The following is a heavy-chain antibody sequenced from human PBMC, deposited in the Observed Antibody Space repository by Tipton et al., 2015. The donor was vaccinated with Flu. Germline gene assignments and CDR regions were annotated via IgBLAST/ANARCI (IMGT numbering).Heavy chain of an antibody. J-gene: IGHJ4*02. CDR3: TAGVGATDHDY. CDR2: IKEDGSEK. V-gene: IGHV3-7*03. D-gene: IGHD1-26*01. CDR1: GFTFRNYW. Sequence: SLRLSCAASGFTFRNYWMTWVRQAPGKGLEWVANIKEDGSEKKYADSVKGRFTISRDNAENSLYLQMNSLKIEDTAVYYCTAGVGATDHDYWGQGTLVTVSS.